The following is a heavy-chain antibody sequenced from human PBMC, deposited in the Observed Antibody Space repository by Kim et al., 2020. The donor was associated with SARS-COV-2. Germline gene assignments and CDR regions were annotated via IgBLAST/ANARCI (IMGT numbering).Heavy chain of an antibody. CDR1: GGTFSSYA. V-gene: IGHV1-69*13. CDR3: ARDPDCSSTSCYSDGSGWFDP. D-gene: IGHD2-2*02. CDR2: IIPIFGTA. J-gene: IGHJ5*02. Sequence: SVKVSCKASGGTFSSYAISWVRQAPGQGLEWMGGIIPIFGTANYAQKFQGRVTITADESTSTAYMELSSLRSEDTAVYYCARDPDCSSTSCYSDGSGWFDPWGQGTLVTVSS.